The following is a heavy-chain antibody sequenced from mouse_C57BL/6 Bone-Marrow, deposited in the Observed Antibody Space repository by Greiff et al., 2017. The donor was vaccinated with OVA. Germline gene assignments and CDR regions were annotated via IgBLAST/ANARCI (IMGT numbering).Heavy chain of an antibody. V-gene: IGHV1-72*01. Sequence: QVQLQQPGAELVKPGASVKLSCKASGYTFTSYWMHWVKQRPGRGLEWIGRIEPNSGGTKYNEKFKSKATLTVDKPSSTAYMQLSSLTSEDSAVYYCARERGSYAMDYWGQGTSVTVSS. CDR3: ARERGSYAMDY. CDR1: GYTFTSYW. J-gene: IGHJ4*01. CDR2: IEPNSGGT.